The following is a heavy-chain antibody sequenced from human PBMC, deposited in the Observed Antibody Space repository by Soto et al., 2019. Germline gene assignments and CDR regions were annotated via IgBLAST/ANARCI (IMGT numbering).Heavy chain of an antibody. D-gene: IGHD6-6*01. J-gene: IGHJ6*02. CDR2: SIPIFGTA. CDR3: AAGVGIAARPNYYYGMDV. V-gene: IGHV1-69*06. Sequence: QVQLMQSGAEVKKPGSSVKVSCKASGGTFSSYAISWVRQAPGQGLEWMGGSIPIFGTANYAQKFQGRVTITEDKSTSTAYMELSSLRSEDTAVYYCAAGVGIAARPNYYYGMDVWGQGTTVTVSS. CDR1: GGTFSSYA.